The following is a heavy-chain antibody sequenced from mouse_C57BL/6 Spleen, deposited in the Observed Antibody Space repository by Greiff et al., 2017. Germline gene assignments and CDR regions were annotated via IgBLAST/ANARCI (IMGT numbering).Heavy chain of an antibody. Sequence: VKLVESGPGLVQPSQRLSITCTVSGFSLTSYGLNGVRQSPGKGREWLGVLWSGGSTDYNAAFISRLSISKDNSKSQVFFKMNSLQADDTAIYYCARNWDEGFDYWGQGTTLTVSS. CDR2: LWSGGST. V-gene: IGHV2-2*01. CDR3: ARNWDEGFDY. J-gene: IGHJ2*01. D-gene: IGHD4-1*01. CDR1: GFSLTSYG.